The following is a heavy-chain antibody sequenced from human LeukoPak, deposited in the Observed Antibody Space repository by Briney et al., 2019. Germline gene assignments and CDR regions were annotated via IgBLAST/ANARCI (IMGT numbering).Heavy chain of an antibody. CDR3: ARGPISALAFDY. CDR2: IYRGGGT. D-gene: IGHD3-16*02. CDR1: GFTVSSNY. V-gene: IGHV3-66*01. Sequence: GEPLPLPCAASGFTVSSNYMSWVRQAPGKGLEWVSVIYRGGGTYYADSVKGRFTISRDNSKNTLYLQMNSLSAEDTAVYYCARGPISALAFDYWGQGTLVTVSS. J-gene: IGHJ4*02.